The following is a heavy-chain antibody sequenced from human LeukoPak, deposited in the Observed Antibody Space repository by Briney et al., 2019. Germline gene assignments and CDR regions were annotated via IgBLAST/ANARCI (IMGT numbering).Heavy chain of an antibody. CDR3: AKDPERWLQLRLGFSD. CDR1: GFTFSSYW. D-gene: IGHD5-24*01. CDR2: IKQDGSEK. Sequence: GGSLRLSCAASGFTFSSYWMSWVRQAPGKGLEWVANIKQDGSEKYYVDPVKGRFTISRDNAKNSLYLQMSSLRAEDTAVYYCAKDPERWLQLRLGFSDWGQGTLVTVSS. V-gene: IGHV3-7*01. J-gene: IGHJ4*02.